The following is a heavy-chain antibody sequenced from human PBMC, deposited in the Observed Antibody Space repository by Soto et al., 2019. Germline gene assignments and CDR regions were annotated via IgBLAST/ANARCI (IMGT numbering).Heavy chain of an antibody. CDR3: VRGSNGYHFDY. D-gene: IGHD5-12*01. J-gene: IGHJ4*02. CDR1: GFTFSSYA. Sequence: EVQLVESGGGLVQPGGSLRLSCAASGFTFSSYAMHWVRQAPGKGLEYVSVISSNGGSTYYGNSVKGRFTISRDNSKNTLYLQMGSLRAEDMAVYYCVRGSNGYHFDYWGQGTLVTVSS. CDR2: ISSNGGST. V-gene: IGHV3-64*01.